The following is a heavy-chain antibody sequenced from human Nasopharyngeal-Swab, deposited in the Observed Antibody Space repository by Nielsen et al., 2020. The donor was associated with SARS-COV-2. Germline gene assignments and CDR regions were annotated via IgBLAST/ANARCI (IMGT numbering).Heavy chain of an antibody. D-gene: IGHD6-19*01. CDR1: GGTFSSYA. CDR2: IIPIFGTA. CDR3: ARAVAGTHRLGY. J-gene: IGHJ4*02. V-gene: IGHV1-69*13. Sequence: SVKVSCKASGGTFSSYAISWVRQAPGQGLEWMGGIIPIFGTANYAQKFQGRVTITADESTSTAYMELSSLRSEDTAVYYCARAVAGTHRLGYWGQGTLVTVSS.